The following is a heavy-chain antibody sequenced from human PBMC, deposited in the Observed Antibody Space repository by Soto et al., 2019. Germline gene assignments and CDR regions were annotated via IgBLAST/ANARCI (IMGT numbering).Heavy chain of an antibody. V-gene: IGHV4-34*02. CDR1: GGSFSGYY. J-gene: IGHJ5*02. CDR2: ITHSGST. D-gene: IGHD6-6*01. Sequence: QVQLQQWGAGLLKPSETLSLTCAVYGGSFSGYYWSWIRQPPGKGLEWIGEITHSGSTNYNPSLKSRVTISVDTPKNHFSLKLSSVTAADTAVYYCARRLGRAARLGNWFGPWGQGTLVTVSS. CDR3: ARRLGRAARLGNWFGP.